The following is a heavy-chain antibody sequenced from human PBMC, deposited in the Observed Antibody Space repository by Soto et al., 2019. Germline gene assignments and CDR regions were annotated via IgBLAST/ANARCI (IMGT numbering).Heavy chain of an antibody. CDR1: GFTFSSYG. D-gene: IGHD6-13*01. V-gene: IGHV3-33*01. J-gene: IGHJ4*02. Sequence: QVQLVESGGGVVQPGRSLRLSCAASGFTFSSYGMHWVRQAPGKGLEWVAVIWYDGSNKYYADSVKGRFTISRDNSKNTLYLQMNSLRAEDTAVYYCARDGTAAAGDYWGQGTLVTVSS. CDR3: ARDGTAAAGDY. CDR2: IWYDGSNK.